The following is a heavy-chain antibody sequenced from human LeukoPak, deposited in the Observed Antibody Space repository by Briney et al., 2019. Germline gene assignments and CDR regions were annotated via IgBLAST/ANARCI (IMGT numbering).Heavy chain of an antibody. V-gene: IGHV4-39*02. CDR1: GGSISTTGYY. CDR3: ASDKGYSNNYFDY. CDR2: IHYSGST. D-gene: IGHD6-13*01. J-gene: IGHJ4*02. Sequence: SETLSLTCTVSGGSISTTGYYWAWIRQPPGKGLQWIASIHYSGSTYYNSSLKSRVTISVDTSKNQFSLKLSSMTAADTAVYYCASDKGYSNNYFDYWGQGTLVTVSS.